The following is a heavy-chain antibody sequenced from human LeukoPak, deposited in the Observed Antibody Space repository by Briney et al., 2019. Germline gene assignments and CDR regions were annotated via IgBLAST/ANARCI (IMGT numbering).Heavy chain of an antibody. CDR2: IKEDGSEI. CDR1: GFTFSSYG. V-gene: IGHV3-7*01. D-gene: IGHD4-23*01. Sequence: GGSQRLSCAASGFTFSSYGMHWVRQAPGKGLEWVANIKEDGSEINYVDSVKGRFTISRDNAKNSLYLQMNSLRVDDTAVYCCARDRGYSTFDYWGQGTLVTVSS. CDR3: ARDRGYSTFDY. J-gene: IGHJ4*02.